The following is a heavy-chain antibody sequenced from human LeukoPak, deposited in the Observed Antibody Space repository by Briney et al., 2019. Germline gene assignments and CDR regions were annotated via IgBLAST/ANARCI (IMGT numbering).Heavy chain of an antibody. D-gene: IGHD4-23*01. J-gene: IGHJ6*04. Sequence: GGSLRLSCAASGFNFSSYWMSWVRQAPGKGLEWVASIEQDGSEKYYVDSVKGRFTISRDNAKNSLYLQMNSLRAEDTAVYYCARAVGYDIDVWGKGTTVTVSS. CDR1: GFNFSSYW. CDR2: IEQDGSEK. CDR3: ARAVGYDIDV. V-gene: IGHV3-7*01.